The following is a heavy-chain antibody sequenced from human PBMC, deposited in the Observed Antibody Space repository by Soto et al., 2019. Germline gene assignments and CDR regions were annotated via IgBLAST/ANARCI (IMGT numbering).Heavy chain of an antibody. CDR1: GGSISSYY. Sequence: KPSETLSLTCTVSGGSISSYYWSWIRQPPGKGLEWIGYIYYSGSTNYNPSLKSRVTISVDTSKNQFSLKLSSVTAADTAVYYCASLPVVAPTDYYYYGMDVWGQGTTVTVSS. V-gene: IGHV4-59*01. D-gene: IGHD5-12*01. CDR2: IYYSGST. J-gene: IGHJ6*02. CDR3: ASLPVVAPTDYYYYGMDV.